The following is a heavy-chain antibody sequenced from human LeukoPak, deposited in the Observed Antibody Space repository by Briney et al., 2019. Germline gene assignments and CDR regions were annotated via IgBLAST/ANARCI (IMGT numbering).Heavy chain of an antibody. V-gene: IGHV1-18*01. D-gene: IGHD5/OR15-5a*01. Sequence: ASVKVSCKASGYTFTSYGISWVRQAPGQGLEWMGWSSAYNGNTNYAQKLQGRVTMTTDTSTSTAYMELRSLRSDDTAVYYCARVYEFADAFDIWGQGTMVTVSS. CDR1: GYTFTSYG. J-gene: IGHJ3*02. CDR3: ARVYEFADAFDI. CDR2: SSAYNGNT.